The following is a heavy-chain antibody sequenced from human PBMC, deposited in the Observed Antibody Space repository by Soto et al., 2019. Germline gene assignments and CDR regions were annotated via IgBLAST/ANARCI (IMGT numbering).Heavy chain of an antibody. V-gene: IGHV2-5*02. CDR1: GFSLTSRPMG. Sequence: QITLKESAPTRVKPTQTLTLTFTFSGFSLTSRPMGVGWIRQPPGKALEWLAFIYWDDDKRYSPSLRSRLTITNDTSGNQVVLTMTNMDPVDTATYYCAHRLSGYNWNGGYFDYWGQGALVTVSS. D-gene: IGHD1-1*01. CDR2: IYWDDDK. J-gene: IGHJ4*02. CDR3: AHRLSGYNWNGGYFDY.